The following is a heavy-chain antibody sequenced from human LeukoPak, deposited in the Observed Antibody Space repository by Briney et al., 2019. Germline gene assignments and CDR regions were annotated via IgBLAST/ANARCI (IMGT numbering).Heavy chain of an antibody. D-gene: IGHD4-17*01. CDR3: AKGGATVIDY. J-gene: IGHJ4*02. CDR2: IQFDGSNK. Sequence: GGSLRLSCAASGFTFSSYGMHWVRQAPGKGLEWVAFIQFDGSNKYYADSVKGRFTISRDNSKNTLYLQMNSLRAEDTAVYYCAKGGATVIDYWGQGTLVTVSS. V-gene: IGHV3-30*02. CDR1: GFTFSSYG.